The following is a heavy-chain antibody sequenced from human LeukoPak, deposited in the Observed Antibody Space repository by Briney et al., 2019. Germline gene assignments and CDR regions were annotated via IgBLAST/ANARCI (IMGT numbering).Heavy chain of an antibody. J-gene: IGHJ4*02. V-gene: IGHV1-69*04. CDR1: GGTFSSYA. Sequence: SVKVSCKASGGTFSSYAISWVRQAPGQGLEWMGRIIPILGIANHAQKFQGRVTITADKSTSTTYMELSSLRSEDTAVYYCANSDYDILTGYSYYFDYWGQGTLVTVSS. CDR3: ANSDYDILTGYSYYFDY. CDR2: IIPILGIA. D-gene: IGHD3-9*01.